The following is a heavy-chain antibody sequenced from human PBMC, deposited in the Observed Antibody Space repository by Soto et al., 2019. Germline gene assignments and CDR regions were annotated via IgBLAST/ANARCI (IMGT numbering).Heavy chain of an antibody. Sequence: QVQLVQSGPEVMKSGSSGKVSCKLSGGTFTTDTISWLRRAPGQGLEWMGRIIPILGTGNYAQKCQGRVTLTEEQSTNTGFMELSSLTSEDPAVYYCAREDVSYNIGTFPFYYPDVWGNGTTVTVSS. CDR3: AREDVSYNIGTFPFYYPDV. J-gene: IGHJ6*03. V-gene: IGHV1-69*08. CDR1: GGTFTTDT. CDR2: IIPILGTG. D-gene: IGHD3-10*01.